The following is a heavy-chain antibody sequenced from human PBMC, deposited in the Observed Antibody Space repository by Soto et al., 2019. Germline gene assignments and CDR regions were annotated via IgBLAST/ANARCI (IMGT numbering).Heavy chain of an antibody. CDR2: IYNSGST. D-gene: IGHD4-4*01. CDR3: ARAVYSNHVY. J-gene: IGHJ4*02. V-gene: IGHV4-59*12. Sequence: SETLSLTCTVSGGSISSYYWSWIRQLPGKGLEWIGYIYNSGSTNYNPSLKSRVTISVDTSKNQFSLRVSSVTAADTAVYYCARAVYSNHVYWGQGTLVTVSS. CDR1: GGSISSYY.